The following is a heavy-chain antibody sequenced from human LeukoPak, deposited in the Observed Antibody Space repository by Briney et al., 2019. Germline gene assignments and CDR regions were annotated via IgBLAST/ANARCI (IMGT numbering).Heavy chain of an antibody. CDR2: INCNTGDT. V-gene: IGHV1-2*02. Sequence: SVKVSCKASGYTFTGYYIHWVRQSPGQGLEWMGWINCNTGDTNYAQKLQGRVTMTRDTSIKTAYMELSRLTSDDTAVYYCARGGGSYFDAFDIWGQGTMVTVSS. J-gene: IGHJ3*02. CDR1: GYTFTGYY. CDR3: ARGGGSYFDAFDI. D-gene: IGHD1-26*01.